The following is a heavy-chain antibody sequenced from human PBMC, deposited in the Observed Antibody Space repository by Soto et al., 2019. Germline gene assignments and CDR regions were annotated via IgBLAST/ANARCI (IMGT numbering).Heavy chain of an antibody. Sequence: GASVKVSCKASGYTFTYCSLHWLQQAPGQGLERMRWITLYNGNTNYAKKFQGRVTITRDMSLRAAYIELSSLRSEDSAVYYCARGGRLYWYFDLWGRGTLVTVSS. D-gene: IGHD1-26*01. V-gene: IGHV1-45*02. CDR3: ARGGRLYWYFDL. CDR1: GYTFTYCS. CDR2: ITLYNGNT. J-gene: IGHJ2*01.